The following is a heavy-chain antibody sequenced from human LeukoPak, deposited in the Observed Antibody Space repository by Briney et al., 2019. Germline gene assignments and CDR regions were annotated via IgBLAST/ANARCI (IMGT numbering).Heavy chain of an antibody. CDR2: IKQDGSEK. V-gene: IGHV3-7*01. D-gene: IGHD3-3*01. CDR1: GFTFSSYW. Sequence: GGSLRLSCAAAGFTFSSYWMSWVRQAPGKGLEWVANIKQDGSEKYYVDSVKGRFTISRDNAKNSLYLQMNSLRAEDTAVYYCARFNKGYYDDGAFDIWGQGTMVTVSS. J-gene: IGHJ3*02. CDR3: ARFNKGYYDDGAFDI.